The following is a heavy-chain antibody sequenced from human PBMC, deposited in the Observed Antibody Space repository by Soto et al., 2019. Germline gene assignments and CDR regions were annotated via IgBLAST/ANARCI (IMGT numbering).Heavy chain of an antibody. V-gene: IGHV1-18*01. CDR1: GSTFTSYG. CDR3: AREKGGYAPDRTFDY. J-gene: IGHJ4*02. Sequence: ASLKVSCKSSGSTFTSYGIIGVRRSPGQGLEWMGWISAYNGNTNYAQKLQGRVTMTTDTSTSTAYMELRSLRSDDTAVYYCAREKGGYAPDRTFDYWGQGTLVTVSS. CDR2: ISAYNGNT. D-gene: IGHD5-12*01.